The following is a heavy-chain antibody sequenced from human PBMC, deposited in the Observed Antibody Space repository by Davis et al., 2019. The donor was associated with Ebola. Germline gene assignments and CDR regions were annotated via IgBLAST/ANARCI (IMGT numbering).Heavy chain of an antibody. CDR3: ARAGRARFALDY. CDR1: GASINSFY. J-gene: IGHJ4*02. V-gene: IGHV4-34*01. CDR2: INHSGST. D-gene: IGHD3-3*01. Sequence: SETLSLTCTVSGASINSFYWSWIRQPPGKGLEWIGEINHSGSTNYNPSLKSRVTISVDTSKNQFSLKLSSVTAADTAVYYCARAGRARFALDYWGQGTLVTVSS.